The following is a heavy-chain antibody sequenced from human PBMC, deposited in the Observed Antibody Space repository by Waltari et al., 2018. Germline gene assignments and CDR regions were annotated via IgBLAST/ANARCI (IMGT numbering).Heavy chain of an antibody. D-gene: IGHD4-4*01. CDR2: IYYSGST. CDR1: GGSISSYY. Sequence: QVQLQESGPGLVKPSETLSLTCTVSGGSISSYYWSWIRQPPGKGLEWIGYIYYSGSTNYNPSLKSRVTISVDTSKNQFSLKLSSVTAADTAVYYCARGRSNSGEHFQHWGQGTLVTVSS. CDR3: ARGRSNSGEHFQH. V-gene: IGHV4-59*01. J-gene: IGHJ1*01.